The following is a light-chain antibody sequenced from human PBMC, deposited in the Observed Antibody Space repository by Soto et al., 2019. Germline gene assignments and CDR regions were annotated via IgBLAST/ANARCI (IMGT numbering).Light chain of an antibody. V-gene: IGKV1-5*01. CDR1: QSISNW. Sequence: DIQMTQVSCTLPDSVLASVTVTCWASQSISNWLAWYQQKPGTAPKVLIYHASNLQSGVPSRFSGSGSGTEFTLTISSLQPDDFATYYCQQYNSYSWTFGKGTKVDIK. CDR3: QQYNSYSWT. CDR2: HAS. J-gene: IGKJ1*01.